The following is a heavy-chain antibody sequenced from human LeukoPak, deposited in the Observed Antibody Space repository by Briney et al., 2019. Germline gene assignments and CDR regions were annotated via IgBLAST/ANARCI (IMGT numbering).Heavy chain of an antibody. CDR2: IRSKAYGGTT. CDR3: TRAHGGWFDY. Sequence: QPGRSLRLSCTASGFTFGDYAMSWVRQAPGKGLELAGFIRSKAYGGTTEYAASVKGRFTISRDDSKSIAYLQMNSLKTEDTAVYYCTRAHGGWFDYWGQGTLVTVSS. D-gene: IGHD6-19*01. CDR1: GFTFGDYA. V-gene: IGHV3-49*04. J-gene: IGHJ4*02.